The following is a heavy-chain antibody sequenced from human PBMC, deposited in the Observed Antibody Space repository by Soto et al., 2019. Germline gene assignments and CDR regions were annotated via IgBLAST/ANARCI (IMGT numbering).Heavy chain of an antibody. V-gene: IGHV3-53*02. D-gene: IGHD6-13*01. CDR2: IYYDDGST. CDR3: ASGQQVILRYYYGLDV. J-gene: IGHJ6*02. Sequence: EVQLVETGGGWIQPGGSLRLSCAVSGFTVSTNYMSWVRQAPGKGLEWVSVIYYDDGSTYYADSVKGRFSISRDSSRNTLYLQMNSPRAEVTAVYYCASGQQVILRYYYGLDVWGHGTTVTVSS. CDR1: GFTVSTNY.